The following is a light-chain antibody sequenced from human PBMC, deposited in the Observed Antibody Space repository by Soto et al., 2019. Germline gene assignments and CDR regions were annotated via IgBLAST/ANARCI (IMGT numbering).Light chain of an antibody. Sequence: EIVLTQSPGTLSLSPGERATLSCRASQSISSSHLAWYQQNPGQAPRLLIYGASTRATGIPGRFSGSGSETDFTLTISSLGPEDFAVYYCQQRSNWPRTFGQGTKGDIK. CDR3: QQRSNWPRT. J-gene: IGKJ1*01. CDR1: QSISSSH. V-gene: IGKV3D-20*02. CDR2: GAS.